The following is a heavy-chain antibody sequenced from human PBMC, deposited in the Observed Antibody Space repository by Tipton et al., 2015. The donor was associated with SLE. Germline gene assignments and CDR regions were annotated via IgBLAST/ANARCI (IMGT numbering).Heavy chain of an antibody. CDR2: IYHTGIT. CDR3: ARGWELGSYYNMDV. V-gene: IGHV4-61*02. J-gene: IGHJ6*03. Sequence: TLSLTCTVSGDSITSGNYYWSWLRRPAGAELEWVGRIYHTGITNYRPSLKSRVTISVDTSKNQFSLKLGSVTAADTAVYYCARGWELGSYYNMDVWGKGTTVTVSS. D-gene: IGHD3-10*01. CDR1: GDSITSGNYY.